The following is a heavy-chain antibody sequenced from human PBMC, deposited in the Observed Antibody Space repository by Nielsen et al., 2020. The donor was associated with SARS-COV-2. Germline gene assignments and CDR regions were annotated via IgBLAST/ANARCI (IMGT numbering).Heavy chain of an antibody. CDR2: FDPEDGET. Sequence: ASVKVSCKVSGYTLTELSMHWVRQAPGKGLEWMGGFDPEDGETIYAQKFQGRVTMTEDTSTDTAYMELSSLRSEDTAVYYCAADTYYYDSSGYYWYFDLWGRGTLATVSS. D-gene: IGHD3-22*01. CDR1: GYTLTELS. V-gene: IGHV1-24*01. J-gene: IGHJ2*01. CDR3: AADTYYYDSSGYYWYFDL.